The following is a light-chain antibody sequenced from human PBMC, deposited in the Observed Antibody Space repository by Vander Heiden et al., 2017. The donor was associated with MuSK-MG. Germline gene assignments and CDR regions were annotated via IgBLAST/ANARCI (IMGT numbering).Light chain of an antibody. CDR3: QQYGSWYT. Sequence: EIVLTQSPGTLFLSPGERATLSCRASQSVSSNYLAWYQQIPGQAPRLLIYGASSRATGIPDRFSGSGSGTDFTLTISRLEPEDFAVYYCQQYGSWYTFGPGTKVDIK. CDR2: GAS. CDR1: QSVSSNY. V-gene: IGKV3-20*01. J-gene: IGKJ3*01.